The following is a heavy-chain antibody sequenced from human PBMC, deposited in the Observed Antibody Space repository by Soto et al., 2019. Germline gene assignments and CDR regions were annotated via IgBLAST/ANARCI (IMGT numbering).Heavy chain of an antibody. J-gene: IGHJ4*02. D-gene: IGHD3-22*01. CDR3: ARRRRDVNYYDSSGSIFDY. CDR1: GGSISSYY. CDR2: IYYSGST. V-gene: IGHV4-59*08. Sequence: PSETLSLTCTVSGGSISSYYWSWIRQPPGKGLEWIGYIYYSGSTNYNPSLKSRVTISVDTSKNQFSLKLSSVTAADTAVYYCARRRRDVNYYDSSGSIFDYWGQGTLVPVSS.